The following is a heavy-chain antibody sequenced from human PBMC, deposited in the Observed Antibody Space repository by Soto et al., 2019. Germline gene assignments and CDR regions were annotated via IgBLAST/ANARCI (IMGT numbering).Heavy chain of an antibody. CDR2: INHSGST. V-gene: IGHV4-34*01. D-gene: IGHD3-22*01. J-gene: IGHJ4*02. Sequence: PSETLSLTCAVYGGSFSGYYWSWIRQPPGKGLEWIGEINHSGSTNYNPSLKSRVTISVDTSKNQFSLKLSSVTAADTAVYYCERGHALIVVAGFGYWGQGTLVNVSS. CDR3: ERGHALIVVAGFGY. CDR1: GGSFSGYY.